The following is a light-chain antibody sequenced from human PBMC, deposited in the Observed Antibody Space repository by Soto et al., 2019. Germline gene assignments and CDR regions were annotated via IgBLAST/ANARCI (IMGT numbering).Light chain of an antibody. CDR3: QHYNSYSEA. J-gene: IGKJ1*01. CDR2: KAS. V-gene: IGKV1-5*03. CDR1: QTISSW. Sequence: DIQMTQSPSTLSGSVGDRVTITCRASQTISSWLAWYQQKPGKAPKLLIYKASTLKSGDPSRFSGSGSGTEFTLTISSQQPDDFATYYCQHYNSYSEAFGQGTKVELK.